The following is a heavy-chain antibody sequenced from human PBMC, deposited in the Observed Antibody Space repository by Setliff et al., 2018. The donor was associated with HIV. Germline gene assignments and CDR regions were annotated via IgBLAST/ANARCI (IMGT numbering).Heavy chain of an antibody. V-gene: IGHV4-39*01. CDR2: INRSGSA. D-gene: IGHD3-10*01. Sequence: SETLSLTCTVSGGSISNSRYYWSWIRQPPGKGLEWIGEINRSGSANYNRSLKSRVTISVDTSKNQFSLKLSSVTAADTAVYYCARHGLLWFGAGYNWFDPWGQGTLVTVSS. CDR1: GGSISNSRYY. CDR3: ARHGLLWFGAGYNWFDP. J-gene: IGHJ5*02.